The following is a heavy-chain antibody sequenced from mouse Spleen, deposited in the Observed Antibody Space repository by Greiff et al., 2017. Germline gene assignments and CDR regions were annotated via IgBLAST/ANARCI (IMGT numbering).Heavy chain of an antibody. CDR2: IWSGGST. J-gene: IGHJ4*01. D-gene: IGHD2-10*02. CDR3: ARNEYGNRYYAMDY. Sequence: VQLQQSGPGLVQPSQSLSITCTVSGFSLTSYGVHWVRQSPGKGLEWLGVIWSGGSTDYNAAFISRLSISKDNSKSQVFFKMNSLQANDTAIYYCARNEYGNRYYAMDYWGQGTSVTVSS. CDR1: GFSLTSYG. V-gene: IGHV2-2*02.